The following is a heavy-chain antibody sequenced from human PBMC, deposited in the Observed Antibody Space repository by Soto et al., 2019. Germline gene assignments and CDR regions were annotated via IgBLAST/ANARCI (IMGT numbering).Heavy chain of an antibody. J-gene: IGHJ4*02. Sequence: EVQLGESGGGLVQPGGSLRLSCAASGFTFSRYWMSWVRQAPGKGLEWVANIKQDGSEKYYVDSVKGRFTISRDNATNALYLQMNSLRAEDTAVYYCARDSLYDFWSGNFDYWGQGTLVTVSS. D-gene: IGHD3-3*01. V-gene: IGHV3-7*01. CDR3: ARDSLYDFWSGNFDY. CDR1: GFTFSRYW. CDR2: IKQDGSEK.